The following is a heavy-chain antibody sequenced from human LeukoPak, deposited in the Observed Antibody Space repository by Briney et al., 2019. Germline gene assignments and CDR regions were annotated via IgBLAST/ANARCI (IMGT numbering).Heavy chain of an antibody. CDR1: GFTFSSYA. D-gene: IGHD4-17*01. J-gene: IGHJ5*02. Sequence: GGSLRLSCAASGFTFSSYAMHWVRQAPGKGLEWVAVISYDGSNKYYADSVKGRFTTSRDNSKNTLYLQMNSLRAEDTAVYYCARDYGVGWFDPWGQGTLVTVSS. CDR3: ARDYGVGWFDP. V-gene: IGHV3-30*04. CDR2: ISYDGSNK.